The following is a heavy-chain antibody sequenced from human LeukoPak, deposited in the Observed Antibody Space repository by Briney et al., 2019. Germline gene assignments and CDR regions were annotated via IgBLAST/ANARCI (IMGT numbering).Heavy chain of an antibody. CDR2: IYASGST. CDR3: ARDRLFGSGSYPIDY. Sequence: SETLSLTCTVSGGSISIYYWSWIRQPAGKGLEWIGRIYASGSTDYNPSLKSRVTMSVDTSKNQFSLKLSSVTAADTAVYYCARDRLFGSGSYPIDYWGQGTLVTVSP. J-gene: IGHJ4*02. CDR1: GGSISIYY. V-gene: IGHV4-4*07. D-gene: IGHD3-10*01.